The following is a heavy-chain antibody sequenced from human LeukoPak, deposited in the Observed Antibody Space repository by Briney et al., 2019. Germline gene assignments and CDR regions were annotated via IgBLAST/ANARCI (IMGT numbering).Heavy chain of an antibody. Sequence: PGRSLRLSCAAFGFTFSSYGMHWVRQAPGKGLEWVAVIWYDGSNKYYADSVKGRFTISRDNSKNTLYLQMNSLRAEDTAVYYCAREPGDYGFDYWGQGTLVTVSS. J-gene: IGHJ4*02. V-gene: IGHV3-33*01. CDR2: IWYDGSNK. CDR1: GFTFSSYG. D-gene: IGHD4-17*01. CDR3: AREPGDYGFDY.